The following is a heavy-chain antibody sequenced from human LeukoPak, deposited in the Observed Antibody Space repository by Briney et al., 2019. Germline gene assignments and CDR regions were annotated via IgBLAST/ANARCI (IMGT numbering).Heavy chain of an antibody. V-gene: IGHV4-59*01. CDR1: RVSISRYY. D-gene: IGHD3-22*01. Sequence: PETLSLTCTLSRVSISRYYCSGVRQPPAKGREWIGYIYYTESPNYYPSLKSPVTISADTSKNHFALKLRSVTAADTGVYFCARGTHFDTSVSKHFDYWAQGPLHTLPT. CDR2: IYYTESP. CDR3: ARGTHFDTSVSKHFDY. J-gene: IGHJ4*02.